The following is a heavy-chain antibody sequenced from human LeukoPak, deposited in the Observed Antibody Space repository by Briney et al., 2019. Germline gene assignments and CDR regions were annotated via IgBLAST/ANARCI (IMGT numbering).Heavy chain of an antibody. V-gene: IGHV4-59*11. J-gene: IGHJ6*03. D-gene: IGHD2-2*02. Sequence: SETLSLTCTVSGGSISSHHWSWIRQPPGKGLEWIGYIYYSGSTNYNPSLKSRVTISVDTSKNQFSLKLSSVTAADTAVYYCARRGLGVVVPAAIRYYYYYMDVWGKGTTVTVSS. CDR1: GGSISSHH. CDR3: ARRGLGVVVPAAIRYYYYYMDV. CDR2: IYYSGST.